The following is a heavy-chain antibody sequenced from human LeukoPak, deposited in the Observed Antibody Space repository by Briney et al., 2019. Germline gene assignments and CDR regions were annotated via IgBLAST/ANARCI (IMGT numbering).Heavy chain of an antibody. Sequence: PGGSLRLTCAASGFTFDDYGMSWVRQAPGKGLEWVSGINWNGGSTGYADSGKGRFTISRDNAKNSLYLRMNSLRAEDTAVYYCARESNGYNFDYWGPGTLVTVSS. CDR1: GFTFDDYG. CDR3: ARESNGYNFDY. J-gene: IGHJ4*02. CDR2: INWNGGST. D-gene: IGHD5-24*01. V-gene: IGHV3-20*04.